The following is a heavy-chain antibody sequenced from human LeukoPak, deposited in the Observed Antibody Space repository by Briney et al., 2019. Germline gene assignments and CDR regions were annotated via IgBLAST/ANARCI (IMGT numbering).Heavy chain of an antibody. D-gene: IGHD4-17*01. Sequence: SETLSLTCTVSGGSISSGSYYWSWIRQPAGKGLEWIGRIYTSGSTNYNPSLKSRVTISVDTSKNQFSLKLSSVTAADTAVYYCAYKSYGDYFDYWGQGTLVTVSS. CDR2: IYTSGST. J-gene: IGHJ4*02. CDR3: AYKSYGDYFDY. CDR1: GGSISSGSYY. V-gene: IGHV4-61*02.